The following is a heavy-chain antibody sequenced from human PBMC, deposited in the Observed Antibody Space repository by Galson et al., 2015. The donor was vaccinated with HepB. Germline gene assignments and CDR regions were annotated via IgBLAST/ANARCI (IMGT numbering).Heavy chain of an antibody. CDR2: INHRGST. D-gene: IGHD3-3*01. CDR3: AREAVGITIFALAR. Sequence: ETLSLTCAVYGGSFSGYYWSWIRQSPGKGLEWIGEINHRGSTNYNPSLKSRVTISVDTSKNQFSLKLSSVTAADTAVYYCAREAVGITIFALARGGQGTLVSVAS. V-gene: IGHV4-34*01. J-gene: IGHJ4*02. CDR1: GGSFSGYY.